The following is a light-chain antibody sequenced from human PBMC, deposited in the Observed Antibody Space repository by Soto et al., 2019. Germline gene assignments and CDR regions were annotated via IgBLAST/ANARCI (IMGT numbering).Light chain of an antibody. V-gene: IGLV2-8*01. Sequence: QSALTQPPSASGSPGQSVAISCTGTSRDVGASDYVSWYQQHSGKAPKLLLYEVNKRPSEVPDRFSGSKSGNTASLTVSALQADDEADYYCLSHSGSSNVLGTGTKLTVL. CDR2: EVN. CDR3: LSHSGSSNV. CDR1: SRDVGASDY. J-gene: IGLJ1*01.